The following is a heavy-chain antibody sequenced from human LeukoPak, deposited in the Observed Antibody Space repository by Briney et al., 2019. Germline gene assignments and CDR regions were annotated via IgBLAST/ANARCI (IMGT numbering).Heavy chain of an antibody. J-gene: IGHJ4*02. V-gene: IGHV4-39*01. D-gene: IGHD3-22*01. CDR1: GGSISSSSHY. CDR2: IYYSGST. Sequence: SETLSLTCTVSGGSISSSSHYWGWIRQPPGKGLEWIGSIYYSGSTYYNPSLKSRVTISVDTSKNQFSLKLSSVTAADTAVYYCARGSYSGYYFDYWGQGTLVTVSS. CDR3: ARGSYSGYYFDY.